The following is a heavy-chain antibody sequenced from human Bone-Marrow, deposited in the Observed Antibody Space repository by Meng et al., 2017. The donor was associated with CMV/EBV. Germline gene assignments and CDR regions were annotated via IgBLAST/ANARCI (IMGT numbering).Heavy chain of an antibody. CDR2: INHSGST. CDR3: ARERGPILGTRYYFDY. V-gene: IGHV4-34*01. J-gene: IGHJ4*02. Sequence: SETLSLTCAVYGGSFSGYYWSWIRQPPGKGLEWIGEINHSGSTNYNPSLKSRVTISVDTSKNQFSLKLSSVTAADTAVYYCARERGPILGTRYYFDYWGPGHRVNGAS. CDR1: GGSFSGYY. D-gene: IGHD2-2*02.